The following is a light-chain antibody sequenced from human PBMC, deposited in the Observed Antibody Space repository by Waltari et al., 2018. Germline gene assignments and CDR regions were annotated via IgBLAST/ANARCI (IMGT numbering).Light chain of an antibody. CDR3: NSRDSSGNHHYV. CDR1: SLRSYY. CDR2: GKN. J-gene: IGLJ1*01. Sequence: SSELTQDPAVSVALGQTVRITCQGDSLRSYYASWYQQKPGQAPVLVIYGKNNRPSGIPDRFSCSSSGNTASLTITGAQAEDEADYYCNSRDSSGNHHYVFGTGTKVTVL. V-gene: IGLV3-19*01.